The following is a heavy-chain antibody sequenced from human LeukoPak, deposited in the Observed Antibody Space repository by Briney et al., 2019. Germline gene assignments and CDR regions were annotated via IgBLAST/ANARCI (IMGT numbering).Heavy chain of an antibody. CDR2: ISWNSGSI. V-gene: IGHV3-9*01. Sequence: GGSLRLSCAASGFTFDDYAMHWVRQAPGKSLEWVSGISWNSGSIGYADSVKGRFTISRDNAKNSLYLQMNSLRAEDTALYYCAKDRGGSSGFDYWGQGTLVTVSS. D-gene: IGHD1-26*01. J-gene: IGHJ4*02. CDR3: AKDRGGSSGFDY. CDR1: GFTFDDYA.